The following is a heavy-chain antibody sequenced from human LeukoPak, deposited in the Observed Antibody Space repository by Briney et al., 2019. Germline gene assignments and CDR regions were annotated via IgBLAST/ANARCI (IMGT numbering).Heavy chain of an antibody. CDR3: AKDGIGGIYYDSSGYFDY. V-gene: IGHV3-23*01. D-gene: IGHD3-22*01. J-gene: IGHJ4*02. CDR1: GFTFNNYA. Sequence: PGGSLRLSCAASGFTFNNYAMSWVRQAPGKGLEWVSAISGSGGSTYCADPMKGRFTISRDNSKNTLYLQMNSLRAEDTALYYCAKDGIGGIYYDSSGYFDYWGQGTLVTVSS. CDR2: ISGSGGST.